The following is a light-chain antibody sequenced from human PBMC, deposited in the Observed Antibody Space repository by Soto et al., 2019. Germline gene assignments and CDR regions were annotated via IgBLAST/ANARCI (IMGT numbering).Light chain of an antibody. CDR3: QQYNSLWT. J-gene: IGKJ1*01. CDR2: KAP. Sequence: DIQMTQSPSTLSASVGDRVTITCRASQSIGTWLAWYQQKPGKAPKLLIYKAPSFESGVPSRFSGSASGTEFTLTISSLQPDDLATYYCQQYNSLWTFGQGTKVEIK. CDR1: QSIGTW. V-gene: IGKV1-5*03.